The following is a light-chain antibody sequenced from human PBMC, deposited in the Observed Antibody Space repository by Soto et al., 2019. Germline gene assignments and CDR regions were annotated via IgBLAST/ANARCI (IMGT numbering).Light chain of an antibody. CDR2: DAS. CDR3: QQYNFWPPLT. CDR1: QSVNSN. J-gene: IGKJ4*01. Sequence: EMVMTQSPATLSVSPGERATLSCRASQSVNSNLAWYRQKPGQAPRLLISDASTRATGVPARFSGSGSGTEFTLPISSLQSEDSGIYYCQQYNFWPPLTFGGGTKVEIK. V-gene: IGKV3-15*01.